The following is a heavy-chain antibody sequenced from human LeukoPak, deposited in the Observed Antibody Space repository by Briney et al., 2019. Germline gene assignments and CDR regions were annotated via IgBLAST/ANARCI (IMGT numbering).Heavy chain of an antibody. CDR3: ARGGWELLRVYYFDY. Sequence: ASVKVSCKASGYTFTGYYMHWVRQAPGEGLEWMGWISAYSGTTNYAQKVQGRLTMTTDTSTSTAYMELKNLRSDDTAVYYCARGGWELLRVYYFDYWGQGTLVTVSS. CDR1: GYTFTGYY. V-gene: IGHV1-18*04. J-gene: IGHJ4*02. D-gene: IGHD1-26*01. CDR2: ISAYSGTT.